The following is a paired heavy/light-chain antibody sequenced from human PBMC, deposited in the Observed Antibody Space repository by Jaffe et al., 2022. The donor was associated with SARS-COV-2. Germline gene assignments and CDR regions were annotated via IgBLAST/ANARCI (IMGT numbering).Light chain of an antibody. J-gene: IGKJ2*01. CDR2: GAS. CDR1: QSVSSNY. Sequence: EIVLTQSPGTLSLSPGERATLSCRASQSVSSNYLAWYQQKPGQAPRLLIYGASNRATGIPDRFSGSGSGTDFTLTISRLEPEDFAVYYCQQYGSSPRATFGQGTKLEIK. V-gene: IGKV3-20*01. CDR3: QQYGSSPRAT.
Heavy chain of an antibody. V-gene: IGHV1-18*01. CDR1: GYTFTTYG. J-gene: IGHJ4*02. D-gene: IGHD5-12*01. Sequence: QVQLVQSGAEVKKPGASVKVSCKTSGYTFTTYGISWVRQAPGQGLEWMGWISAYNGNTNFAQKFQGRVTMTTDTSTSTAHMELGSLRSDDTAVYYCARVLQFFGSVTTITPYYFDYWGQGTLVTVSS. CDR2: ISAYNGNT. CDR3: ARVLQFFGSVTTITPYYFDY.